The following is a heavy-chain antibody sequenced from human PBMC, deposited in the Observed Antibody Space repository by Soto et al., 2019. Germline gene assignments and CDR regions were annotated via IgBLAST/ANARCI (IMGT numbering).Heavy chain of an antibody. CDR2: IGTHNIDT. CDR3: ARQITIFGMIIVYFVY. V-gene: IGHV1-18*01. J-gene: IGHJ4*02. D-gene: IGHD3-3*01. CDR1: GYIFTSYG. Sequence: VPLVQSGGEVKKPGDSVKVSCKASGYIFTSYGITWVRQAPGQGLEWMGWIGTHNIDTNYAQKFQGRVTLTLDTSTSTAYMELRSLRSDDTAVYYCARQITIFGMIIVYFVYWGQGTLVTVSA.